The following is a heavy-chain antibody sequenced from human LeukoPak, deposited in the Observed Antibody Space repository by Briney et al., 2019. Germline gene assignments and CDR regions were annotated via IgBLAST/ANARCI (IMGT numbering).Heavy chain of an antibody. CDR1: GFTFSSYW. CDR3: TRNRPETPLGY. Sequence: PGGSLRLSCAASGFTFSSYWMHWVRQAPGKGLVWVSRINSDGSSTSYADSVKGRFTISRDSSKNTLFLQMNSLKPEDTAMYHCTRNRPETPLGYWGQGTLVTVPS. CDR2: INSDGSST. D-gene: IGHD1-14*01. V-gene: IGHV3-74*01. J-gene: IGHJ4*02.